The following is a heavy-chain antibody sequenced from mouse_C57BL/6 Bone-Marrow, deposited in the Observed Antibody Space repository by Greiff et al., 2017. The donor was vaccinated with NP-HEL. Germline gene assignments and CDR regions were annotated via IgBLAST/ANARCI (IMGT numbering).Heavy chain of an antibody. CDR1: GYSFTDYN. CDR3: ARWRDDGLYRAMDY. V-gene: IGHV1-39*01. CDR2: INPNYGPT. J-gene: IGHJ4*01. D-gene: IGHD2-3*01. Sequence: VQLQQSGPELVKPGASVKISCKASGYSFTDYNMNWVKQSNGKSLEWIGVINPNYGPTSYNQTFKGKATLTVDQSSSTAYMQLNSLTSEDTAVYYCARWRDDGLYRAMDYWGQGTSVTVSS.